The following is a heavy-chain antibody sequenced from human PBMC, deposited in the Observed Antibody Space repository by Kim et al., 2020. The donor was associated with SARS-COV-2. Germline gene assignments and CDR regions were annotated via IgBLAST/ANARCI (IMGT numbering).Heavy chain of an antibody. Sequence: GGSLRLSCTASGFTFGDYAMSWVRQAPGKGLEWVGFIRSKAYGGTTEYAASVKGRFTISRDDSKSIAYLQMNSLKTEDTAVYYCTRDLRYCSGGSCYSADYWGQGTLVTVSS. D-gene: IGHD2-15*01. J-gene: IGHJ4*02. V-gene: IGHV3-49*04. CDR3: TRDLRYCSGGSCYSADY. CDR1: GFTFGDYA. CDR2: IRSKAYGGTT.